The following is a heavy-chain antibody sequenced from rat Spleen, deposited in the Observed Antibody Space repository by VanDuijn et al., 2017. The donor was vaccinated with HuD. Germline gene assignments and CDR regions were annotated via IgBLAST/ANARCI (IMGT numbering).Heavy chain of an antibody. CDR3: ARHGYYGYNYFDY. Sequence: EVQLVESGGGLVQPGRSLKLSCVGSGFTFTAYWMAWIRQAPGKGLEWIASITHIGDGTYYADSVKGRFTISRDSAKSTLYLQMDSLRSEDTATYYCARHGYYGYNYFDYWGQGVMVTVSS. CDR1: GFTFTAYW. V-gene: IGHV5-31*01. CDR2: ITHIGDGT. D-gene: IGHD1-9*01. J-gene: IGHJ2*01.